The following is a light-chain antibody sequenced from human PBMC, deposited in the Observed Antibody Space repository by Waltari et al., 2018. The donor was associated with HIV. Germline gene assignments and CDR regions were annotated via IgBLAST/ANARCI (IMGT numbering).Light chain of an antibody. J-gene: IGLJ2*01. CDR2: EVS. Sequence: QSALTQPASVYGSPGQSITISCTGTRTDVGHYDYVSWYRQHPGKAPNLIIYEVSNRPSGVSNRFSGSKSVNTASLTISGLQAEDEADYYCSSYTTRSTVIFGGGTKLTVL. CDR1: RTDVGHYDY. V-gene: IGLV2-14*01. CDR3: SSYTTRSTVI.